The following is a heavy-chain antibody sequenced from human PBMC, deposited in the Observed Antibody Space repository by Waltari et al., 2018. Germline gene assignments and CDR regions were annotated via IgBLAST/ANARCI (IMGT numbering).Heavy chain of an antibody. CDR2: MAYDINQK. Sequence: QVQLVESGGGVVQPGRSRRLSCAASGFTFSSYGMHWVRQAPGKGLEWVATMAYDINQKLYADSVKGRFTISRDNSKNMLYLQMNSLRAEDTAVYYCAKGDEYTHYYGLDVWGQGTTVTVSS. CDR3: AKGDEYTHYYGLDV. CDR1: GFTFSSYG. D-gene: IGHD2-21*02. J-gene: IGHJ6*02. V-gene: IGHV3-30*18.